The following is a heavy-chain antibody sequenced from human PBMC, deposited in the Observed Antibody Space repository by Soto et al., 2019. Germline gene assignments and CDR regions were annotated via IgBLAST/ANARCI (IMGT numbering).Heavy chain of an antibody. Sequence: QVQLLQSGAEVKKPGASVKVSCKSSGYPFTHYGITWERQAPGQGLEWMGWTSPYNDVTNYAQKFQGRVTMTTDTSATTGYMELRSLRSDDTAVYYCATYGSGSFFDYWGQGTLVTVSS. D-gene: IGHD3-10*01. J-gene: IGHJ4*02. CDR3: ATYGSGSFFDY. CDR1: GYPFTHYG. V-gene: IGHV1-18*01. CDR2: TSPYNDVT.